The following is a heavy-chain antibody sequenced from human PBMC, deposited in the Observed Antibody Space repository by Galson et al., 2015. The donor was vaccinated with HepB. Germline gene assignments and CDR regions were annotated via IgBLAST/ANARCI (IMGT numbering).Heavy chain of an antibody. CDR1: GVTLSKYG. V-gene: IGHV3-15*01. J-gene: IGHJ4*02. CDR2: VKSRTFGGTA. D-gene: IGHD1-14*01. Sequence: SLRLSCAGSGVTLSKYGMSWVRQAPGKGLEWVGRVKSRTFGGTADYGTPVKGRFTISRDDSKHTLSLLMNSLKTEDTAVYYCTTTVRPEDFVDYWGQGSLVTVSS. CDR3: TTTVRPEDFVDY.